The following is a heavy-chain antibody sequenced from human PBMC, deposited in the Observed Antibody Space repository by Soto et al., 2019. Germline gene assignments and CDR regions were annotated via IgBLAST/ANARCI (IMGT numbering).Heavy chain of an antibody. V-gene: IGHV3-23*01. D-gene: IGHD2-15*01. CDR2: VSSGGGT. Sequence: EVELLESGGGLVQPEGSLRLSCAASGFTFSTYAMGWVRQAPGKGLEWVSVVSSGGGTHYADSVEGRFTVSRDNSKNTLSLQMNSLRADDTAVYYCAKRRGAGGHFDYWGQGALVTVSS. CDR1: GFTFSTYA. CDR3: AKRRGAGGHFDY. J-gene: IGHJ4*02.